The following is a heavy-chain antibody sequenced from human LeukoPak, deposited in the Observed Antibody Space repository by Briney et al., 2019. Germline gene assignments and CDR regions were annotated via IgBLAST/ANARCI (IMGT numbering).Heavy chain of an antibody. CDR3: AKDMPLNYDFWSGYPYYFEY. J-gene: IGHJ4*02. D-gene: IGHD3-3*01. CDR2: ISGSGGST. V-gene: IGHV3-23*01. Sequence: PGGSLRLSCAASGFTFSSYAMSWVRQAPGKGLEWVSAISGSGGSTYYADSVKGRFTISRDNSKNTLYLQMNSLRAEDTAVYYCAKDMPLNYDFWSGYPYYFEYWGQGTLVTVSS. CDR1: GFTFSSYA.